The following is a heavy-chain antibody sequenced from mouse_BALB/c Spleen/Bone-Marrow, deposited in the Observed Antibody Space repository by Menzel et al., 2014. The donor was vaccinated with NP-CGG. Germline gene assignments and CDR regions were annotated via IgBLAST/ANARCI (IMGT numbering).Heavy chain of an antibody. Sequence: QVQLQQPGAELMKPGASVEISCKATGYTFSSYWLEWVIQRPGHGLEWIGEILPGSGSFNYNEKFKGKATFTADTSSNIAYMQLSSLTSEDSAVYYCARWHCGNYYYAMDYRGQGTSVTVSS. J-gene: IGHJ4*01. D-gene: IGHD2-1*01. CDR3: ARWHCGNYYYAMDY. V-gene: IGHV1-9*01. CDR2: ILPGSGSF. CDR1: GYTFSSYW.